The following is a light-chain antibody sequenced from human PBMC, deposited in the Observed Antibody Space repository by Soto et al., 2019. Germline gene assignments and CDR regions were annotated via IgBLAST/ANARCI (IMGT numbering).Light chain of an antibody. Sequence: QAVVTQEPSFSVSPGGTVILTCGLTSGSVSTSYYPSWYQQSPGLAPRTLIYNTTTRSSGVPDRFSGSILGNKAALTITGDRSDDVSDYLCALYVGSGTVVFGGGTKRTVL. V-gene: IGLV8-61*01. CDR2: NTT. J-gene: IGLJ2*01. CDR1: SGSVSTSYY. CDR3: ALYVGSGTVV.